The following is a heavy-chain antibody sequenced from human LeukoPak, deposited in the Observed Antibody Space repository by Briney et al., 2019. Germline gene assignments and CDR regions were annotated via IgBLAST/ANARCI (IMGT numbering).Heavy chain of an antibody. CDR2: ISSSGSTI. CDR3: ASRNYYDTTYAFDI. Sequence: PGGSLRLSCAASGFTFSSYEMNWVRQAPGKGLEWVSYISSSGSTIYYADSVKGRFTISRDNAKNSLYLQMNGLRAEDTAVYYCASRNYYDTTYAFDIWGQGTMVTVSS. J-gene: IGHJ3*02. V-gene: IGHV3-48*03. CDR1: GFTFSSYE. D-gene: IGHD3-22*01.